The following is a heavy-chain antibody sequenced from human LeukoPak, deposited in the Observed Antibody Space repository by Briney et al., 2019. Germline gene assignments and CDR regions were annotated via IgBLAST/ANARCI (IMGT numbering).Heavy chain of an antibody. CDR2: ISPGDSET. Sequence: GESLKISCKSSGYSFTSYWIGWVRQMPGEGLEWMGIISPGDSETRYSPSLQGQVTISVDKSISTAYLQWSGLKASDTAMYYCARHLTMITVPRDAFDIWGQGTMVTVSS. D-gene: IGHD3-16*01. V-gene: IGHV5-51*01. CDR1: GYSFTSYW. J-gene: IGHJ3*02. CDR3: ARHLTMITVPRDAFDI.